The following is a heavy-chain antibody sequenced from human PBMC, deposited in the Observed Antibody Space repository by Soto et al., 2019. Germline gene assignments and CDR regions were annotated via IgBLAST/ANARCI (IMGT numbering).Heavy chain of an antibody. D-gene: IGHD5-12*01. J-gene: IGHJ4*02. Sequence: QVQLVESGGGVVQPGRSLRLSCAASGFTFSSYGMHWVRQAPGKGLEWVAVISYDGSNKYYADSVKGRFTISRDNSKNTLYLQMNSLRAEDTAVYYCAKDRGRGWLHAGREYIDYWGQGTLVTVSS. V-gene: IGHV3-30*18. CDR3: AKDRGRGWLHAGREYIDY. CDR1: GFTFSSYG. CDR2: ISYDGSNK.